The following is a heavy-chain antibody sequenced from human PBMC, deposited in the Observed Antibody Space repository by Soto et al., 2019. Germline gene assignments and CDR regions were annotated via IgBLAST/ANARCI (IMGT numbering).Heavy chain of an antibody. Sequence: ESGPTLVNPTQTLTLTCTFSGFSLSTSGMCVSWIRQPPGKALEWLALIDWDDDKYYSTSLKTRLTISKDTSKNQVVLTMTNMDPVDTATYYCARSATYYYDSSGYYPRRYYFDYWGQGTLVTVSS. J-gene: IGHJ4*02. CDR1: GFSLSTSGMC. V-gene: IGHV2-70*01. D-gene: IGHD3-22*01. CDR2: IDWDDDK. CDR3: ARSATYYYDSSGYYPRRYYFDY.